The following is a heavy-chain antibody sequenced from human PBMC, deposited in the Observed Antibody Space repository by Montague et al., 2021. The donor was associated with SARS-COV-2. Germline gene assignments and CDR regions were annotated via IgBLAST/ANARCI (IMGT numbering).Heavy chain of an antibody. CDR3: ARGRQHYMVIVVMTGGEYYFGS. V-gene: IGHV4-34*01. D-gene: IGHD3-22*01. J-gene: IGHJ4*02. CDR1: GWTYGPYY. CDR2: INLRGNT. Sequence: SETLSLTCAVYGWTYGPYYLRWTRPPTGTALESTAEINLRGNTFPNPFPKTRDTVSEHTSKNQFSLKLSSVTAAVTAVYFCARGRQHYMVIVVMTGGEYYFGSSGTGTLVSVAS.